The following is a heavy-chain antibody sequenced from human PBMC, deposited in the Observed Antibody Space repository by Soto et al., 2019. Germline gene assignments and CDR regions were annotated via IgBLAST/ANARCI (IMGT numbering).Heavy chain of an antibody. D-gene: IGHD5-18*01. CDR3: AKDVEDSYGKDDY. J-gene: IGHJ4*02. Sequence: QVQLVESGGGVVQPGRSLRLSCAASGFTFSSYGMHWVRQAPGEGLEWVAVISYDGSNKYYADSVKGRFTISRDNSKNTLDLQMNSLRAEDTAVYYCAKDVEDSYGKDDYWGQGTLVTVSS. CDR1: GFTFSSYG. CDR2: ISYDGSNK. V-gene: IGHV3-30*18.